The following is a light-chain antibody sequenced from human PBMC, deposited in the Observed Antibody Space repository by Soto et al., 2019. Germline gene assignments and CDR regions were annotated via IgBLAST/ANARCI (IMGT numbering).Light chain of an antibody. V-gene: IGKV1-33*01. J-gene: IGKJ3*01. CDR1: QDITNY. Sequence: DIQMTQSPASLSASVGDRVTITCQASQDITNYLNWYQQKPGIAPKVLISDASNLEPGVPPRFSGSGSGTEFTLTISGLQPEAFATHYCQQYDNLPLTFGPGTQVEIK. CDR3: QQYDNLPLT. CDR2: DAS.